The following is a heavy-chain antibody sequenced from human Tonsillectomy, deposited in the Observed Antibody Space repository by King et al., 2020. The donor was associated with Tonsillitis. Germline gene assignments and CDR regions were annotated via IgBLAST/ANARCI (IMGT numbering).Heavy chain of an antibody. CDR1: GGSISSYY. J-gene: IGHJ5*02. Sequence: QLQESGPGLVKPSETLSLTCTVSGGSISSYYWSWIRQPPGKGLEWIGYIYYSGSTNYNPSLKSRVTISVDTSKNQFSLKLSSVTAADTAVYYCAGGPLYFDWLYWFDPWGQGTLVTVSS. D-gene: IGHD3-9*01. CDR3: AGGPLYFDWLYWFDP. CDR2: IYYSGST. V-gene: IGHV4-59*01.